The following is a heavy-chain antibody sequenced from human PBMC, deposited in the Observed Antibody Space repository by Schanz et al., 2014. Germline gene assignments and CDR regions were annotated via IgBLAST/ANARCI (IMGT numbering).Heavy chain of an antibody. J-gene: IGHJ3*01. CDR3: ARDEGRDGYNLAFDV. V-gene: IGHV3-53*01. D-gene: IGHD2-21*01. Sequence: EVQLVESGGGLIQPGGSLRLSCAVSGFSVSTNYMSWARQAPGKGLEWISSLYINAGSTRYADSVKGRFFISRDSSKTTLFLQMNRLRADDTAIYFCARDEGRDGYNLAFDVWGQGTLVTVSS. CDR1: GFSVSTNY. CDR2: LYINAGST.